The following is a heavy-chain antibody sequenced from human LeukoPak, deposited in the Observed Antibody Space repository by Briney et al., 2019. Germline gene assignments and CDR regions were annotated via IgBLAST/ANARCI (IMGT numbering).Heavy chain of an antibody. V-gene: IGHV3-48*04. D-gene: IGHD2-2*02. CDR3: ARDLDPPSMFPCSSTSCYRGIDY. J-gene: IGHJ4*02. Sequence: GGSLRLSCAASGFTFSSYSMNWVRQAPGKGLEWVSYISSSSSTIYYADSVKGRFTISRDSAKNSLYLQMNSLRAEDTAVYYCARDLDPPSMFPCSSTSCYRGIDYWGQGTLVTVSS. CDR1: GFTFSSYS. CDR2: ISSSSSTI.